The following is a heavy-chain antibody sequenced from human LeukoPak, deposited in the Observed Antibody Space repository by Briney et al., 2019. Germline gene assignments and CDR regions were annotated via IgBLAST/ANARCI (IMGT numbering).Heavy chain of an antibody. D-gene: IGHD2-2*01. CDR3: ARDPFSKADY. CDR1: GFTFSSYE. V-gene: IGHV3-48*03. Sequence: GGSLRLSCAASGFTFSSYEMNWVRQAPGKGLEWVSYISSSGSTIYYADSVKGRFTISRDNAKNSLYLQMNNLRAEDTAVYFCARDPFSKADYWGQGTLVTVSS. J-gene: IGHJ4*02. CDR2: ISSSGSTI.